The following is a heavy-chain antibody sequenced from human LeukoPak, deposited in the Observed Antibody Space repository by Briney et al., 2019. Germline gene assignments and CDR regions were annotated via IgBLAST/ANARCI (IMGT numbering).Heavy chain of an antibody. D-gene: IGHD5-18*01. CDR2: IYYSGST. Sequence: SETLSLTCSVSVGSISSSSYYWGWIRQPPGKGLEGIGYIYYSGSTNYNPSLKSRVTISVDTSKNQFSLKLSSVTAADTAVYYCARGISGYGWEYYYYYMDVWGKGTTVTVSS. J-gene: IGHJ6*03. CDR1: VGSISSSSYY. CDR3: ARGISGYGWEYYYYYMDV. V-gene: IGHV4-61*05.